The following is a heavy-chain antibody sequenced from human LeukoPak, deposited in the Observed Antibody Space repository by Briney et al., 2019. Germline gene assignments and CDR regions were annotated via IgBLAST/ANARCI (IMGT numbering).Heavy chain of an antibody. J-gene: IGHJ6*03. Sequence: GVSLRLSCAASGFTFSSYGMSWVRQAPGKGLEWVSAISGSGGSTYYADSVKGRFTISRDNSKNTLYLQMNSLRAEDTAVYYCAKWDWDDYYYYYMDVWGKGTTVTISS. D-gene: IGHD3/OR15-3a*01. CDR3: AKWDWDDYYYYYMDV. V-gene: IGHV3-23*01. CDR2: ISGSGGST. CDR1: GFTFSSYG.